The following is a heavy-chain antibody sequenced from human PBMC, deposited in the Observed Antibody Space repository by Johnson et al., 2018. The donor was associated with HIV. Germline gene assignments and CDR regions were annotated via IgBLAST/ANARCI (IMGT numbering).Heavy chain of an antibody. V-gene: IGHV3-66*02. CDR1: GFTFSNAW. Sequence: VQLVESGGGLVKPGGSLRLSCAASGFTFSNAWMSWVRQAPGKGLEWVSVIYSGGSTYYADSVKGRFTISRDNSKNTLYLQMNSLRVEDTAVYYCARVGYYVDAFDIWGQGTVVTVSS. J-gene: IGHJ3*02. D-gene: IGHD3-22*01. CDR3: ARVGYYVDAFDI. CDR2: IYSGGST.